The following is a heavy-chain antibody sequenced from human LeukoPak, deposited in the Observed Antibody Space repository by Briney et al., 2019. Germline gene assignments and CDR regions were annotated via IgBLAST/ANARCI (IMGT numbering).Heavy chain of an antibody. CDR2: IYYSGST. J-gene: IGHJ4*02. D-gene: IGHD3-22*01. V-gene: IGHV4-34*09. CDR1: GGSFSGYY. CDR3: AREPKTTYYYDSSGYIATYFDY. Sequence: SETLSLTCAVYGGSFSGYYWSWIRQPPGKGLEWIGYIYYSGSTYYNPSLKSRVTISVDTSKNQFSLKLSSVTAADTAVYYCAREPKTTYYYDSSGYIATYFDYWGQGTLVTVSS.